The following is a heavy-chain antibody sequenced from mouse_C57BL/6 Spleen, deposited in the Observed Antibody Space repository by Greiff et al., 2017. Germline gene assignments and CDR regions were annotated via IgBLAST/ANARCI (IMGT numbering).Heavy chain of an antibody. CDR3: ARGGVCDY. CDR2: LSDGGSYT. CDR1: GFTFSSYA. V-gene: IGHV5-4*01. Sequence: EVQVVESGGGLVKPGGSLKLSCAASGFTFSSYAMSWVRQTPEKRLEWVATLSDGGSYTYYPDNVKGRFTISRENAKNNLYLQKSHLKSEDTAMYYCARGGVCDYWGQGTTLTVSS. J-gene: IGHJ2*01.